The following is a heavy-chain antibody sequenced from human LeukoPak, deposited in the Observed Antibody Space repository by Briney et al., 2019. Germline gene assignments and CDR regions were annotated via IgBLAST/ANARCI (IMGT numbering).Heavy chain of an antibody. J-gene: IGHJ4*02. V-gene: IGHV1-2*04. CDR3: ARADGSGSYSAFDY. CDR1: GYTFTGYY. D-gene: IGHD3-10*01. Sequence: GASVKVSCKASGYTFTGYYMHCVRQAPGQGLEWMGWINPNSGGTNYAQKFQGWVTMTRDTSISTAYMELSRLRSDDTAVYYCARADGSGSYSAFDYWGQGTLVTVSS. CDR2: INPNSGGT.